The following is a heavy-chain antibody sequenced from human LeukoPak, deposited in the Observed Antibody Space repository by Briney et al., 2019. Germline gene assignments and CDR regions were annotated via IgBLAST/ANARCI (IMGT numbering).Heavy chain of an antibody. D-gene: IGHD3-10*01. CDR2: ISYAGSNN. V-gene: IGHV3-30-3*01. CDR3: ARAAHTTYVLGRYYYYAMDV. Sequence: GGSLRLSCAASGFTFSSYTMDWVRQAPGKGLEWVARISYAGSNNHYADSVKGRFTISSDNPKNTLYLQMDSLRAEDTAVYYCARAAHTTYVLGRYYYYAMDVWGQGTTVTVSS. J-gene: IGHJ6*02. CDR1: GFTFSSYT.